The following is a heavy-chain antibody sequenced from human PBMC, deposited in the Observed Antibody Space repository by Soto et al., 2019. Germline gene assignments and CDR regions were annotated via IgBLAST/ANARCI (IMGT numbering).Heavy chain of an antibody. Sequence: EVQLVESGGGLVKPGGSLRLSCAASGFTFTRYSMNWVCQAPGKGLEWVSSISSTTNYIYYADSMKGRFTVSRDNAKNSVYLEMNSLSAEDTALYYCARESEDLTSNFDYWGQGTLVTVSS. J-gene: IGHJ4*02. CDR2: ISSTTNYI. V-gene: IGHV3-21*01. CDR1: GFTFTRYS. CDR3: ARESEDLTSNFDY.